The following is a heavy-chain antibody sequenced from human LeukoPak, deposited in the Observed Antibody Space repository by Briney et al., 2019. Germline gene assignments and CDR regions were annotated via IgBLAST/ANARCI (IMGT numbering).Heavy chain of an antibody. J-gene: IGHJ4*02. Sequence: GGSLRLSCAASGFTFDDYGMSWVRQAPGKGLEWVSGINWNGGSTGYADSVKGRFTISRDNAENSLYLQMNSLRAEDTALYYCARGPFYYDSTGGYFDYWGQGTLVTVSS. CDR3: ARGPFYYDSTGGYFDY. V-gene: IGHV3-20*04. D-gene: IGHD3-22*01. CDR1: GFTFDDYG. CDR2: INWNGGST.